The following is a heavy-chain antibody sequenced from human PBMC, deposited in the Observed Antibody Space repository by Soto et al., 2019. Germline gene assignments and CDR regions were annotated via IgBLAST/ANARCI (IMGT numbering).Heavy chain of an antibody. J-gene: IGHJ2*01. V-gene: IGHV4-39*01. CDR2: INYSGTA. CDR1: GASISKTSSY. D-gene: IGHD2-21*01. CDR3: VRRVNIPSWYFDL. Sequence: QVELQQSGPGVVRPSETLSLTCSVSGASISKTSSYWGWIRQPPGKGLEWIGSINYSGTAYYSPSLRSRATLSVDTSATQFSLRLMSVTAADTAFYFCVRRVNIPSWYFDLWGREKPVIVSS.